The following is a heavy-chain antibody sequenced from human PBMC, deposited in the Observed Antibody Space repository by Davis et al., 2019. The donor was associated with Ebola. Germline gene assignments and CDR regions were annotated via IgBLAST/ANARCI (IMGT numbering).Heavy chain of an antibody. D-gene: IGHD5/OR15-5a*01. Sequence: ASVKVSCKASGYTFTGYYMHWVRQAPGQGLEWMGWINPNSGGTNYAQKFQGWVTMTRDTSISTAYMELSRLRSDDTAVYYCARGSKEGYYYYGMDVWGQGATVTVSS. CDR2: INPNSGGT. J-gene: IGHJ6*02. CDR3: ARGSKEGYYYYGMDV. CDR1: GYTFTGYY. V-gene: IGHV1-2*04.